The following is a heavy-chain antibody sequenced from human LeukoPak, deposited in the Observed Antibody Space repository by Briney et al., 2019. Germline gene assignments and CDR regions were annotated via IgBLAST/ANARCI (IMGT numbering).Heavy chain of an antibody. V-gene: IGHV1-69*13. CDR3: AKIYFGESSYFDY. J-gene: IGHJ4*02. CDR2: IIPIFGTA. D-gene: IGHD3-10*01. Sequence: GASVKVSCKASGGTFSSYAISWVRQAPGQGLEWMGGIIPIFGTANYAQKFQGRVTITADESTSTAYMELSSLRSEDTAVYYCAKIYFGESSYFDYWGQGTLVTVSS. CDR1: GGTFSSYA.